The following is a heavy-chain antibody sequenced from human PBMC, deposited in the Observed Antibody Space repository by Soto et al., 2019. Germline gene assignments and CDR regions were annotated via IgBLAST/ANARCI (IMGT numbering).Heavy chain of an antibody. CDR1: GGSISSRRYY. CDR3: VRLIGMTTATTDRGFDT. Sequence: SETLSLTCTVSGGSISSRRYYCDWIRQPPGKGLEWIGSIYYTGNTYYNPSLRSRITISVDTSKNQFSLKLSSATAADTAVYYCVRLIGMTTATTDRGFDTWGQGTLVTVSS. V-gene: IGHV4-39*01. D-gene: IGHD4-17*01. CDR2: IYYTGNT. J-gene: IGHJ5*02.